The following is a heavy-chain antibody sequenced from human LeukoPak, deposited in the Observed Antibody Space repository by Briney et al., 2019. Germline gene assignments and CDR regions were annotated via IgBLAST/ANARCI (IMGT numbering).Heavy chain of an antibody. V-gene: IGHV3-48*01. CDR3: ARDILVATIYGGGFDY. J-gene: IGHJ4*02. Sequence: GGSLRLSCAASGFTFSSYSINWVRQAPGEGLGWVSYISSSMSTIYYAHSVKGRVATSRDNAKNSLYLQMNSLRAEDTAVYYCARDILVATIYGGGFDYWGQGTLVTVSS. CDR2: ISSSMSTI. D-gene: IGHD5-12*01. CDR1: GFTFSSYS.